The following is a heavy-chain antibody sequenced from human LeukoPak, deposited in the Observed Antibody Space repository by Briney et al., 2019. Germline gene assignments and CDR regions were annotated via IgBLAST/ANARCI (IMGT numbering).Heavy chain of an antibody. V-gene: IGHV4-59*01. CDR1: GGSISSYY. CDR2: IYYSGST. D-gene: IGHD6-6*01. CDR3: ARSRAARNNWFDP. Sequence: SETLSLTCTVSGGSISSYYWSWIRQPPGKGLEWIGYIYYSGSTNYNPSLKSRVTISVDTSKNQLSLKLSSVTAADTAVYYCARSRAARNNWFDPWGQGTLVTVSS. J-gene: IGHJ5*02.